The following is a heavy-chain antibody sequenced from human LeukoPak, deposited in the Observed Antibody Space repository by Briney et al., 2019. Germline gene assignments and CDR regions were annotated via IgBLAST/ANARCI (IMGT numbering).Heavy chain of an antibody. CDR2: ISPSSGGT. Sequence: ASVTVSCKASGYTFTDYCIHWVRQAPGQGREWMGWISPSSGGTDYAQKFQGRVTMTRDTSISTTYMELSRLTSDDTAVYYCARRNSVSFHFDYWGQGTLVTVSS. J-gene: IGHJ4*02. CDR3: ARRNSVSFHFDY. D-gene: IGHD1-26*01. CDR1: GYTFTDYC. V-gene: IGHV1-2*02.